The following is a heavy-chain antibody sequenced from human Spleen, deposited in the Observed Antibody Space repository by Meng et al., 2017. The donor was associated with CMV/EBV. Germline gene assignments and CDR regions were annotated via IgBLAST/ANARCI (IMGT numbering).Heavy chain of an antibody. V-gene: IGHV1-18*01. D-gene: IGHD3/OR15-3a*01. J-gene: IGHJ4*02. Sequence: ASVKVSCKTSGYTFTSYGINWVRQAPGQGLEWMGWISVYNGHTNYAQKLQDRVTMTTDTSTSTAYMELRSLRSDDTAVYYCARRGDFRTAYLVDYWGQGTLVTVSS. CDR3: ARRGDFRTAYLVDY. CDR2: ISVYNGHT. CDR1: GYTFTSYG.